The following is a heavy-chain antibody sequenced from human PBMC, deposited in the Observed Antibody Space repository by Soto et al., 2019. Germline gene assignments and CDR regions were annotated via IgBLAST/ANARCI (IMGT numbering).Heavy chain of an antibody. CDR2: ISGSGAST. J-gene: IGHJ4*02. D-gene: IGHD6-13*01. CDR3: AKGTVGSTLQPYYFDY. V-gene: IGHV3-23*01. CDR1: GFTFSSCA. Sequence: EVQLLESGGGLVQPGGSLRLSCAGSGFTFSSCAVSWVRRAPGKGLEWVSVISGSGASTFYADSVKGRFTISRDNFKNSIYLQMNSLAAEDTAVYYCAKGTVGSTLQPYYFDYWGQGTLVTVSS.